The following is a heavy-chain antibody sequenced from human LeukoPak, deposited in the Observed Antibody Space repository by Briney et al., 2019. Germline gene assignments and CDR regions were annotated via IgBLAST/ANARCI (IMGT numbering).Heavy chain of an antibody. CDR3: ARELRTFDS. J-gene: IGHJ4*02. V-gene: IGHV3-7*01. D-gene: IGHD3-16*01. Sequence: GGSLRLSCAASGFTFSSYWMTWVRQAPGKGLEWVANIKHNGDELNYVDSVEDRFTISRDNAKDSLYLHMTDLRAEDTAVYYCARELRTFDSWGQGTLVTVSS. CDR1: GFTFSSYW. CDR2: IKHNGDEL.